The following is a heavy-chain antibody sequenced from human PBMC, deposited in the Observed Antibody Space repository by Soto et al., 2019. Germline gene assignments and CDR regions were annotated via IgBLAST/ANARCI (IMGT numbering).Heavy chain of an antibody. CDR1: GGTFSSYA. CDR2: IIPTFGTA. J-gene: IGHJ3*02. V-gene: IGHV1-69*13. Sequence: SVKVSCKASGGTFSSYAISWVRQAPGQGLEWMGGIIPTFGTANYAQKFQGRVTITADESTSTAYMELSSLRSEDTAVYYCAVSVAVAGTFAFDIWGQGTMVTVSS. D-gene: IGHD6-19*01. CDR3: AVSVAVAGTFAFDI.